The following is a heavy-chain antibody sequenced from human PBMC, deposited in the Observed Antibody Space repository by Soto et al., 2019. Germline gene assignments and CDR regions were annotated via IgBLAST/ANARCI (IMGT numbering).Heavy chain of an antibody. J-gene: IGHJ6*02. CDR3: ARDMDKNYYYGMDV. D-gene: IGHD2-2*03. Sequence: GGSLRLSCAASGFTFSSYAMHWVRQAPGKGLEWVAVISYDGSNKYYADSVKGRFTISRDNSKSTLYLQMNSLRAEDTAVYYCARDMDKNYYYGMDVWGQETTVTVSS. CDR1: GFTFSSYA. CDR2: ISYDGSNK. V-gene: IGHV3-30-3*01.